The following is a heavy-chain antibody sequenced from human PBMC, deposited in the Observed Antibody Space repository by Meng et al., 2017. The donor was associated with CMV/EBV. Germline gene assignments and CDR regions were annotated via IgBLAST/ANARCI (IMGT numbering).Heavy chain of an antibody. CDR1: GFTFSSYS. J-gene: IGHJ6*02. D-gene: IGHD1-26*01. V-gene: IGHV3-48*01. CDR3: ANVAQSPGWELHHYYYGMDV. Sequence: GESLKISCAASGFTFSSYSMNWVRQAPGKGLEWVSYISSSSSTIYYADSVKGRFTISRDNSKNTLYLQMNSLRAEDTAVYYCANVAQSPGWELHHYYYGMDVWGQGTTVTVSS. CDR2: ISSSSSTI.